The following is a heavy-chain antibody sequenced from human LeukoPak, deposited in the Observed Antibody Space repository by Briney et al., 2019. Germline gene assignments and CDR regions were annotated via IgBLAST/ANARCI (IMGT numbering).Heavy chain of an antibody. Sequence: SETLSLTCTVSGGSVSSGTFYWSWIRQPPGKGLEWIGDIYYSGNTNYNPSLKSRVTISVDMSTNQFSLKLISVTAADTAVYYCARERAYYHESSGYREIYNWFHPWGQGTLVTVSS. D-gene: IGHD3-22*01. CDR1: GGSVSSGTFY. V-gene: IGHV4-61*01. CDR3: ARERAYYHESSGYREIYNWFHP. J-gene: IGHJ5*02. CDR2: IYYSGNT.